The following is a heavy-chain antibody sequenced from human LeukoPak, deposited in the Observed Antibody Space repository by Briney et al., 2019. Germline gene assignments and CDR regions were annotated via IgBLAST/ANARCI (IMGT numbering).Heavy chain of an antibody. Sequence: ASVKVSCKASGYTFTSYGISWVRQAPGQGLEWMGWISAYNGNTNYAQKLQGRVTMTTDTSTSTAYMELRNLRSDDTAVYYCARVVHYDSSGLDAFDIWGQGTMVTVSS. J-gene: IGHJ3*02. V-gene: IGHV1-18*01. CDR3: ARVVHYDSSGLDAFDI. CDR1: GYTFTSYG. D-gene: IGHD3-22*01. CDR2: ISAYNGNT.